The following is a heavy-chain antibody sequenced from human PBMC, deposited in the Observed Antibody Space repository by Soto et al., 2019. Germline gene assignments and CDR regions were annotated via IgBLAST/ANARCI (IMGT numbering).Heavy chain of an antibody. CDR1: GGFSSDYS. Sequence: QVQLQEWGAGLLKPSETLSLTCAVYGGFSSDYSWNWIRQPPGKGLEWIGQINHSGSTNYNPSLKSRVTISVDTSKNQVSLTLSSVTAADTAVYYCARDFVSPFDYWGRGTLVTVSS. V-gene: IGHV4-34*01. CDR3: ARDFVSPFDY. D-gene: IGHD3-16*02. J-gene: IGHJ4*02. CDR2: INHSGST.